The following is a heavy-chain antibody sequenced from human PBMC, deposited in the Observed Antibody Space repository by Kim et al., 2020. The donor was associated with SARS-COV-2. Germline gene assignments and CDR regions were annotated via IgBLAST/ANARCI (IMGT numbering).Heavy chain of an antibody. J-gene: IGHJ4*02. CDR1: GGSISSSSYY. CDR3: ARVAGIGHQ. V-gene: IGHV4-39*01. CDR2: IYYSGST. D-gene: IGHD6-13*01. Sequence: SETLSLTCTVSGGSISSSSYYWGWIRQPPGKGLEWIGSIYYSGSTYYNPSLKSRVTISVDTSKNQFSLKLSSVTAADTAVYYCARVAGIGHQWGQGTLVTVSS.